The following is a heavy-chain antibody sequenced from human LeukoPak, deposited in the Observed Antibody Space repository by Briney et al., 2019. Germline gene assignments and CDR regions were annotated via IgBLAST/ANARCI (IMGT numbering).Heavy chain of an antibody. J-gene: IGHJ3*02. D-gene: IGHD6-13*01. Sequence: SETLSLTCAVSGGSISSSNWWSWVRPPPGKGLEWIGEIYHSGSTNYNPSLKSRVTISVDRSKNQMSLKLSSVTAADTAVYYCARCLGFLIGSSWYPDAFDIWGQGTMVTVSS. CDR3: ARCLGFLIGSSWYPDAFDI. CDR2: IYHSGST. V-gene: IGHV4-4*02. CDR1: GGSISSSNW.